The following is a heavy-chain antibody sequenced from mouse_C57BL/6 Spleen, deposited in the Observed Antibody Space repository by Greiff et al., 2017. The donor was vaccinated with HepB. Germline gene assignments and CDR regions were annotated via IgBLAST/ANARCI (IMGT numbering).Heavy chain of an antibody. D-gene: IGHD1-1*01. CDR2: IYPSDSET. V-gene: IGHV1-61*01. CDR1: GYTFTSYW. CDR3: AGITTVVDRYFDV. Sequence: QVQLQQPGAELVRPGSSVKLSCKASGYTFTSYWMDWVKQRPGQGLEWIGNIYPSDSETHYNQKFKDKATLTVDKSSSTAYMQLSSLTSEDSAVYYGAGITTVVDRYFDVWGTGTTVTVSS. J-gene: IGHJ1*03.